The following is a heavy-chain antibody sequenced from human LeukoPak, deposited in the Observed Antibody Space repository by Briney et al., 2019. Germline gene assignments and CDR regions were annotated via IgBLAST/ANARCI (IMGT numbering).Heavy chain of an antibody. J-gene: IGHJ4*02. Sequence: QPGGSLRLSCAASGFTFSSCWTHWVRQAPGKGQMWVSRISNDGSTTSYADSVKGRFTISRDNAKNTMYLQMNSLRAEDTAVYYCARDLGHAFDYWGQGTLVTVSS. CDR2: ISNDGSTT. V-gene: IGHV3-74*01. CDR1: GFTFSSCW. D-gene: IGHD3/OR15-3a*01. CDR3: ARDLGHAFDY.